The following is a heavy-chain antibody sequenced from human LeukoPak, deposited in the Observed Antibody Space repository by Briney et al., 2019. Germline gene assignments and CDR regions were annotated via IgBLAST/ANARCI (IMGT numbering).Heavy chain of an antibody. J-gene: IGHJ4*02. CDR2: IYYSEST. CDR3: AKQRRDGYNYFDY. D-gene: IGHD5-24*01. V-gene: IGHV4-39*01. CDR1: GGSISSSRYY. Sequence: SETLSLTCTASGGSISSSRYYWGWIRHPPGKGLEWIGNIYYSESTYYNPSLKSRVTISVDTSKNQFSLKLSSVTAADTAVYYCAKQRRDGYNYFDYWGQGALVTVSS.